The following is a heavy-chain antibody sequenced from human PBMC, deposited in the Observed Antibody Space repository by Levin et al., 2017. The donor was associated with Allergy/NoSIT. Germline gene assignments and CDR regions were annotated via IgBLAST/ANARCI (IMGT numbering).Heavy chain of an antibody. CDR1: GFTFSNNY. J-gene: IGHJ4*02. V-gene: IGHV3-7*01. Sequence: PGGSLRLSCAVSGFTFSNNYMAWVRQAPGKGLEWVAIINQDGTTAPYVDSVRGRFTISRDNAKTSLFLQMSSLRDEDTAVYYCARGRGFLIDYWGQGILVTVSS. CDR3: ARGRGFLIDY. D-gene: IGHD3-3*01. CDR2: INQDGTTA.